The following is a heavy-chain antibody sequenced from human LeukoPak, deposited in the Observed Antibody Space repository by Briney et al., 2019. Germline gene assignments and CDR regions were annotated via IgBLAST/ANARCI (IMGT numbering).Heavy chain of an antibody. D-gene: IGHD6-25*01. J-gene: IGHJ5*02. CDR2: IYYSGST. V-gene: IGHV4-39*01. Sequence: SETLSLTCTVSGGSISSSSYYWGWIRQPPGKGLEWIGSIYYSGSTYYNPSLKSRVTISVDTSKNQFSLKLSSVTAADTAVYYCARHERDGSGWTTTGNWFDPWGQGTLVTVSS. CDR1: GGSISSSSYY. CDR3: ARHERDGSGWTTTGNWFDP.